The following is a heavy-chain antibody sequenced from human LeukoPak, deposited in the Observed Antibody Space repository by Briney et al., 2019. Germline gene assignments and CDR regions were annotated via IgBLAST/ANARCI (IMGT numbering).Heavy chain of an antibody. V-gene: IGHV1-69*05. J-gene: IGHJ4*02. D-gene: IGHD4-17*01. CDR2: IIPIFGTA. CDR1: GGTFSSYA. CDR3: ATLTTVTPGHFDY. Sequence: GASVKVSCKTSGGTFSSYAISWVRQAPGQGLEWMGRIIPIFGTANYAQKFQGRVTITTDESTSTAYMELSSLRSEDTAVYYCATLTTVTPGHFDYWGQGTLVTVSS.